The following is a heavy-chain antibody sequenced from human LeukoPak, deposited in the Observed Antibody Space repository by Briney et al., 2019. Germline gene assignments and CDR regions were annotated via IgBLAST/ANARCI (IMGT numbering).Heavy chain of an antibody. CDR2: IYSGGST. CDR3: ARDCCRGTQVGWYYYGMDV. V-gene: IGHV3-66*02. Sequence: GGSLRLSCAASGFTVSSNYMSWVRQAPGKGLEWVPVIYSGGSTYYADSVKGRFTISRDNSKNTLYLQMNSLRAEDTAVYYCARDCCRGTQVGWYYYGMDVWGQGTTVTVS. J-gene: IGHJ6*02. CDR1: GFTVSSNY. D-gene: IGHD2-21*01.